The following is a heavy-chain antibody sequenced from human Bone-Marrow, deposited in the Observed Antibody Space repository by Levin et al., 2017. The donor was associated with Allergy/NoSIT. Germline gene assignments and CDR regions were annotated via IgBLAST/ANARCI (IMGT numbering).Heavy chain of an antibody. J-gene: IGHJ4*02. V-gene: IGHV3-30-3*01. CDR2: MSSDGSQK. CDR3: ARSQSSSWHNFDY. Sequence: LSLTCAASGFTFSRFPMHWVRQAPGKGLEWVTIMSSDGSQKYYADSVRGRFTISRDNSKNTLYLEMNSLRAEDTAVYHCARSQSSSWHNFDYWGQGTLVTVSS. CDR1: GFTFSRFP. D-gene: IGHD6-13*01.